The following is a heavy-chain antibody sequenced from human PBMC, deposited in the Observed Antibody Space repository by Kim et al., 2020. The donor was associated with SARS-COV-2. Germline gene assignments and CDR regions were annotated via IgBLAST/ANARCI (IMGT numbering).Heavy chain of an antibody. Sequence: GGSLRLSCAASGFTFSSYAMSWVRQAPGKGLEWVSAISGSGGSTYYADSVKGRFTISRDNSKNTLYLQMNSLRAEDTAVYYCAKCDGVFSSSWYYFDYWGQGTLVTVSS. D-gene: IGHD6-13*01. J-gene: IGHJ4*02. V-gene: IGHV3-23*01. CDR3: AKCDGVFSSSWYYFDY. CDR2: ISGSGGST. CDR1: GFTFSSYA.